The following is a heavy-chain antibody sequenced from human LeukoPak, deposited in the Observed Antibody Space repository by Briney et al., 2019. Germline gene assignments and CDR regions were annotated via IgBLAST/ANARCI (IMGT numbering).Heavy chain of an antibody. D-gene: IGHD3-16*02. CDR1: GYTFTSYG. V-gene: IGHV1-18*01. CDR2: IGAYNGNT. J-gene: IGHJ4*02. CDR3: ARVDIYVWGSYRYNGVGY. Sequence: ASVKVSCKASGYTFTSYGISWVRQAPGQGLEWMGWIGAYNGNTNYAQKLQGRVTMTTDTSTSTAYMELRSLRSDDTAVYYCARVDIYVWGSYRYNGVGYWGQGTLVTVSS.